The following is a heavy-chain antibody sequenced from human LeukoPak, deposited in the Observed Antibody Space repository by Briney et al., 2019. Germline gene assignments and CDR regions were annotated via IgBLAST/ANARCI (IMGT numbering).Heavy chain of an antibody. CDR3: ARDVHGDYGSGWFDP. D-gene: IGHD4-17*01. Sequence: SVKVSCKTSGGTFNNSAISWVRQAPGQGLEWLGGIMPLFGTAGNAQKFQGRVTITKDESTRTVYLELTSLTSDDTAVYYCARDVHGDYGSGWFDPWGQGTLVSVSS. J-gene: IGHJ5*02. CDR1: GGTFNNSA. V-gene: IGHV1-69*05. CDR2: IMPLFGTA.